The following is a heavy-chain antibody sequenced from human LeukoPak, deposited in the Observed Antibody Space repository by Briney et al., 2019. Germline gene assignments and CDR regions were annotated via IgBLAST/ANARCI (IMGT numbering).Heavy chain of an antibody. CDR3: AKDQHMVRGLIPDY. D-gene: IGHD3-10*01. CDR2: ISDSAGST. Sequence: GGSLRLSCAASGFTLSSYAMSWVRQAPGKGPEWVSSISDSAGSTFYADSVKGRFTNSRDNSKNTLYLQMNSLRAEDTAVYSCAKDQHMVRGLIPDYWGQGTLVTVSS. J-gene: IGHJ4*02. V-gene: IGHV3-23*01. CDR1: GFTLSSYA.